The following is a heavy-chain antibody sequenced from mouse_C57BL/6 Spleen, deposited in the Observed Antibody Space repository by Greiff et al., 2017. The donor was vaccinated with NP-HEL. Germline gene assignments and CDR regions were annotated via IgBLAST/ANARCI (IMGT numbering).Heavy chain of an antibody. CDR2: IYPGSGNT. CDR3: ASPYYYGSSYQNFDY. CDR1: GYSFTSFY. V-gene: IGHV1-66*01. Sequence: QVQLQQSGPELVKPGASVKISCKASGYSFTSFYIHWVKQRPGQGLEWIGWIYPGSGNTKYNEQFKGKATLTADTSSSTAYMQLSSLTSEDSAVYYCASPYYYGSSYQNFDYWGQGTTLTVSS. D-gene: IGHD1-1*01. J-gene: IGHJ2*01.